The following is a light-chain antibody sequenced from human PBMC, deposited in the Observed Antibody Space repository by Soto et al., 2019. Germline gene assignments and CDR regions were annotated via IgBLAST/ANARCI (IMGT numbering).Light chain of an antibody. CDR2: GAS. J-gene: IGKJ1*01. V-gene: IGKV3-15*01. Sequence: EIVRTQSPATLSVSPGERATLSCRASQSVATNLAWYQQKPGQAPRLLIYGASTRATGIPARFSGSGSGTEFTLTISSLQSEDFAIYYCQQYNNFFTWTFGPGTKVDIK. CDR1: QSVATN. CDR3: QQYNNFFTWT.